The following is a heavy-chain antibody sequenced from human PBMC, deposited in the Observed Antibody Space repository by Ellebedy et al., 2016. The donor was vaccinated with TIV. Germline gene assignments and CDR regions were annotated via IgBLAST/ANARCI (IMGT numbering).Heavy chain of an antibody. D-gene: IGHD1-7*01. CDR3: TREAANWNYPYYYYNGMDV. CDR2: IGSKGYGGTT. Sequence: GESLKISXTASGFTFGDFAISWVRQAPGKGLEWVGFIGSKGYGGTTQYAASVKGRFTISRDDSKSIAHLQMNSLKTEDTALYYCTREAANWNYPYYYYNGMDVWGQGTTVTVSS. CDR1: GFTFGDFA. V-gene: IGHV3-49*04. J-gene: IGHJ6*02.